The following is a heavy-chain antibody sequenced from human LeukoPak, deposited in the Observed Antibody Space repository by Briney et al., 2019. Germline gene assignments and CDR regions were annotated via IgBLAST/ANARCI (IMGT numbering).Heavy chain of an antibody. CDR2: ISGSGGST. CDR1: GFTFSSYA. CDR3: AKAPSSWPYYFDY. V-gene: IGHV3-23*01. Sequence: GGSLRLSCAASGFTFSSYAMSWVRQAPGKGLEWVSAISGSGGSTYYADSVKGPFTISRDNSKNTLYLQMNSLRAEDTAVYYCAKAPSSWPYYFDYWGQGTLVTVSS. D-gene: IGHD6-13*01. J-gene: IGHJ4*02.